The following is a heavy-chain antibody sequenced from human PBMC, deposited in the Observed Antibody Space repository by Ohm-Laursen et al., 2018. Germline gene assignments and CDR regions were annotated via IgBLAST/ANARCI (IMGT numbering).Heavy chain of an antibody. CDR3: ARSIAAAGIPLATYGMDV. CDR1: GYTFTGYY. CDR2: INPNSGGT. Sequence: ASVKVSCKASGYTFTGYYMHWVRQAPGQGLEWMGWINPNSGGTNYAQKFHGRVTMTRDTSISTAYMELSRLRSDDTAVYYCARSIAAAGIPLATYGMDVWGQGTTVTVSS. D-gene: IGHD6-13*01. V-gene: IGHV1-2*02. J-gene: IGHJ6*02.